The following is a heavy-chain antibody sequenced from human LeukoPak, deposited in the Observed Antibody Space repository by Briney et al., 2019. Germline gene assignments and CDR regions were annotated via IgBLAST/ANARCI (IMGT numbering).Heavy chain of an antibody. Sequence: GESLKISCKGAGYSFTSYWIGWVRQMPGKGLEWMGIIYPGDPDTRYSPSFQGQVTISADKSISTAYLQWSSLKASDTAMYYCARQIYYDYFDYWGQGTLVTVSS. CDR2: IYPGDPDT. CDR1: GYSFTSYW. J-gene: IGHJ4*02. D-gene: IGHD3-10*01. V-gene: IGHV5-51*01. CDR3: ARQIYYDYFDY.